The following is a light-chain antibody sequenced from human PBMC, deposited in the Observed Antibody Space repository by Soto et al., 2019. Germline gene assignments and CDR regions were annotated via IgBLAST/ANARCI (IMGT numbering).Light chain of an antibody. J-gene: IGKJ5*01. Sequence: EVVITHSPATLSVSAGERFTRSCSASQGIGDTLAWYQHKPGQTPRLLIYDTSTRATGVPARFSGSGSGTDFTLTISRLEPEDSAVYYCQQYGSSPPITFGQGTRLEIK. CDR3: QQYGSSPPIT. CDR1: QGIGDT. CDR2: DTS. V-gene: IGKV3-20*01.